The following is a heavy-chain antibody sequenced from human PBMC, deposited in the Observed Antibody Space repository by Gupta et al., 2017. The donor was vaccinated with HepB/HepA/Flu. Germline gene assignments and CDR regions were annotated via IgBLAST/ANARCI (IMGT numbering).Heavy chain of an antibody. CDR3: ARNAYGYSYGNPPYYYYYMDV. CDR2: INHSGST. D-gene: IGHD5-18*01. Sequence: QVQLQQWGAGLLKPSETLSLTCAVYGGSFSGYYWSWIRQPPGKGLEWIGEINHSGSTNYNPSLKSRVTISVDTSKNQFSLKLSSVTAADTAVYYCARNAYGYSYGNPPYYYYYMDVWGKGTTVTVSS. V-gene: IGHV4-34*01. J-gene: IGHJ6*03. CDR1: GGSFSGYY.